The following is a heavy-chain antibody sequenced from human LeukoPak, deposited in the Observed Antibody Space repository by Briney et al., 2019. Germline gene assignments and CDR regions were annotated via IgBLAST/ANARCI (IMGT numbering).Heavy chain of an antibody. V-gene: IGHV4-59*12. J-gene: IGHJ4*02. CDR3: ARFRFGELLYHFDY. CDR1: GGSISSYY. D-gene: IGHD3-10*01. CDR2: IFYSGNT. Sequence: SETLSLTCTVSGGSISSYYWGWIRQPPGKALEWIGQIFYSGNTWYNPSLNSRVTISVDTSKNQFSLKLSSVTAADTAVYYCARFRFGELLYHFDYWGQGTLVTVSS.